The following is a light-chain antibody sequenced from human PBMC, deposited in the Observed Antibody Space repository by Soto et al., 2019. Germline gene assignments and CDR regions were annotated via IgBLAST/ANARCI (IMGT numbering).Light chain of an antibody. CDR2: SYN. CDR3: AAWDDILNGVL. CDR1: SSNIGSNT. J-gene: IGLJ2*01. Sequence: QSVLTQPPSASGTPGQRVIISCSGSSSNIGSNTVNGYQQIPGTAPKLLIYSYNQRPSGVPDRFSGSKSDTSASLAISGLQSEDEAEYYCAAWDDILNGVLFGGGTKVTVL. V-gene: IGLV1-44*01.